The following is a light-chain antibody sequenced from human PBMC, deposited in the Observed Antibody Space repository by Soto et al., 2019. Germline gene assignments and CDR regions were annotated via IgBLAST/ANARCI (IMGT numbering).Light chain of an antibody. Sequence: EIVLTQSPATLSLSPGERATLSCRASQSVSRYLAWYKQKPGQAPRLLIYDASNRATGIPARFSGSGSGTDFTLTISSLEPEDFAVYYCQQRSNWPITFGQGTRLEIK. J-gene: IGKJ5*01. V-gene: IGKV3-11*01. CDR2: DAS. CDR3: QQRSNWPIT. CDR1: QSVSRY.